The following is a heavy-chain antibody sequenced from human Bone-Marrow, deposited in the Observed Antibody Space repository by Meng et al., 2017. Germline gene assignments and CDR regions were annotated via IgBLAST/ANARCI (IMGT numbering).Heavy chain of an antibody. J-gene: IGHJ6*01. CDR2: IYYSGST. V-gene: IGHV4-59*01. CDR3: ARVGDYYYYYYGMDV. D-gene: IGHD4-17*01. CDR1: GGSISSYY. Sequence: SETLSLTCTVSGGSISSYYWSWIRQPPGKGLEWIGYIYYSGSTNYNPSLKSRVTISVDTSKNQFSLKLSSVTAADTAVYYCARVGDYYYYYYGMDVWGQGNTV.